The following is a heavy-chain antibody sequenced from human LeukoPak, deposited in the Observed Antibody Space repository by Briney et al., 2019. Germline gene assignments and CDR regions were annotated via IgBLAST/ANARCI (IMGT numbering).Heavy chain of an antibody. V-gene: IGHV1-46*01. CDR3: ARTPEMATIDDAFDI. Sequence: ASVKVSCKASGYTFTSYFMHWVRQVPGQGLEWMGIINPSGGSTSYAQKFQGRVTMTRDTSTSTVYMELSSLRSEDTAVYYCARTPEMATIDDAFDIWGQGTMVTVSS. D-gene: IGHD5-24*01. J-gene: IGHJ3*02. CDR2: INPSGGST. CDR1: GYTFTSYF.